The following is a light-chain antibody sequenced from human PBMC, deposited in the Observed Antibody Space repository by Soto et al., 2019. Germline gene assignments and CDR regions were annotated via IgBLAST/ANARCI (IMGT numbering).Light chain of an antibody. CDR3: SSYTSSSTLYV. CDR1: SSDVGGYNY. Sequence: QSALTQPASVSGSPGQSITISCTETSSDVGGYNYVSWYQQHPGKAPKLMIYDVSNRPSGVSNRFSGYKSGNTASLTISGLQAEDEADYYCSSYTSSSTLYVFGTGTKVTVL. CDR2: DVS. V-gene: IGLV2-14*01. J-gene: IGLJ1*01.